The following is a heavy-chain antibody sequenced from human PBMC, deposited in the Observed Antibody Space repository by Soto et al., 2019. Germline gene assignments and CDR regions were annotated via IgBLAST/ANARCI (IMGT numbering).Heavy chain of an antibody. D-gene: IGHD1-26*01. CDR1: GFSLTTDRVG. J-gene: IGHJ4*02. V-gene: IGHV2-5*02. Sequence: QITLKESGPTLVKPTQTLTLTYTSSGFSLTTDRVGVGWIRQPPGEALEWLAVIYWDDTKTYRPSLESRLTITKDTSKNQVALTMTNMDSVDTATYYCAHAYGGRSLYWGQGSLVTVSS. CDR3: AHAYGGRSLY. CDR2: IYWDDTK.